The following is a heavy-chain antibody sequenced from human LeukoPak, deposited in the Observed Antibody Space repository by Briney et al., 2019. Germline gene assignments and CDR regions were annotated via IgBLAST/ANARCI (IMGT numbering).Heavy chain of an antibody. J-gene: IGHJ4*02. CDR3: ARRWTPYCTNGVCYSYFDY. CDR2: VYYSGST. V-gene: IGHV4-39*01. CDR1: GGSISSSSYY. Sequence: SETLSLTCTVSGGSISSSSYYWGWIRQPPGKGLEWIGSVYYSGSTYYNPSLKSRVTISVDTSKNQFSLKLSSVTAADTAVYYCARRWTPYCTNGVCYSYFDYWGQGTLVTVSS. D-gene: IGHD2-8*01.